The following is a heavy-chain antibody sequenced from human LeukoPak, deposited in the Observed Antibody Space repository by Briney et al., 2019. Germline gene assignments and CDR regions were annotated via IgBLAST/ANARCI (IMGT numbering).Heavy chain of an antibody. CDR3: ARPRFTTSWDFDY. Sequence: GSLRLSCAASGFTFSTYNMNWVRQAPGKGLEWVSSISCRSSDIYYADSVKGRFTVSRDNAKNSLYLQMNSLRAEDTAVYFCARPRFTTSWDFDYWGQGALVTVPS. D-gene: IGHD6-13*01. J-gene: IGHJ4*02. V-gene: IGHV3-21*01. CDR2: ISCRSSDI. CDR1: GFTFSTYN.